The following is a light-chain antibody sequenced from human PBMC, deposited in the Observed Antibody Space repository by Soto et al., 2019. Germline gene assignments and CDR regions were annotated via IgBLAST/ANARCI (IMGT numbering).Light chain of an antibody. Sequence: EIVMTQSPATLSVSPGKRATLSCRASQSVSSNLAWYQQKPGQAPRLLIYGASTRATGIPARFSVSGSGTEFTLTISSLQSEDFAVYYCQQYNNWPRTFGQGTKVDIK. CDR1: QSVSSN. CDR2: GAS. J-gene: IGKJ1*01. CDR3: QQYNNWPRT. V-gene: IGKV3-15*01.